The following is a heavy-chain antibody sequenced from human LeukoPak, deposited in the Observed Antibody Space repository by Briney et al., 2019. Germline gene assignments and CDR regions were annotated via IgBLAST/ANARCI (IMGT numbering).Heavy chain of an antibody. D-gene: IGHD5-18*01. CDR3: TIGNEGPDGYPHPYFDY. CDR1: GFTFSNAW. V-gene: IGHV3-15*01. Sequence: GGSLRLSCAASGFTFSNAWMSWVRQAPGKGLEWVGRIKSKTDGGTTDYAAPVKGRFTISRDDSKNTLYLQMNSLKTEDTAVYYCTIGNEGPDGYPHPYFDYWGQGTLVTVSS. CDR2: IKSKTDGGTT. J-gene: IGHJ4*02.